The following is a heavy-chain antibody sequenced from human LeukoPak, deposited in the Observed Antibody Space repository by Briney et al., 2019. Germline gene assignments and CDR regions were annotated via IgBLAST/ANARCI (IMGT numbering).Heavy chain of an antibody. V-gene: IGHV5-51*01. J-gene: IGHJ3*02. Sequence: GESLKISCKGSGYDFSSHWIGWVRQMPGKGLEWMGIIYPDDSDARYSPSSGGQVTISVDKSLSTAYLQWSSLKASDTAMYFCARHLRPSDFDPFDIWGQGTMVTVSA. CDR2: IYPDDSDA. CDR3: ARHLRPSDFDPFDI. D-gene: IGHD2-21*02. CDR1: GYDFSSHW.